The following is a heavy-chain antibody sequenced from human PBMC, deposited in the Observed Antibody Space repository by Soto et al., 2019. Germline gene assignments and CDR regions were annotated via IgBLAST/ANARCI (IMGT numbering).Heavy chain of an antibody. V-gene: IGHV3-23*01. CDR2: ISGSGSNP. Sequence: EVQVLESGGGLVQPGGSLRLSCAASGFTFSSYAMSWVRQAPGQGLEWVSAISGSGSNPYYADSVKGRFTISRDNSKNTLYLQMNSLRAEDTALYYRAKTASMNIRDGIDHWGQGTLVTVSS. CDR3: AKTASMNIRDGIDH. J-gene: IGHJ4*02. CDR1: GFTFSSYA. D-gene: IGHD6-25*01.